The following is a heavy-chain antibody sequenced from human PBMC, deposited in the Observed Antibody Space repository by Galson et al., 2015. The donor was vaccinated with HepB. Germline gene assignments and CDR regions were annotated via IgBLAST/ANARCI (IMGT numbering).Heavy chain of an antibody. J-gene: IGHJ2*01. Sequence: SLRLSCAASGFTLSPYAMHWVRQAPGKGLEWVGIISYDGSHQYYGDSVKGRFTISRDNSKNTLYLQMHSLRGTDTAVYYCARDSGCYLDLWRRRTLVTVSS. CDR1: GFTLSPYA. CDR3: ARDSGCYLDL. V-gene: IGHV3-30*03. CDR2: ISYDGSHQ. D-gene: IGHD3-10*01.